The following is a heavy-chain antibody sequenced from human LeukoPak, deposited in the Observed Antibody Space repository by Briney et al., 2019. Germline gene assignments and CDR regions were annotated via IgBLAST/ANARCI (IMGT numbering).Heavy chain of an antibody. J-gene: IGHJ4*02. CDR1: GFTFSSYS. Sequence: PGGSLRLSCAASGFTFSSYSMNWVRQAPGKGLEWVSSTSSSSSYIYYADSVKGRFTISRDNAKNSLYLQMNSLRAEDTAVYYCAKDRPVTKDQFDYWGQGTLVTVSS. V-gene: IGHV3-21*04. CDR2: TSSSSSYI. D-gene: IGHD4-17*01. CDR3: AKDRPVTKDQFDY.